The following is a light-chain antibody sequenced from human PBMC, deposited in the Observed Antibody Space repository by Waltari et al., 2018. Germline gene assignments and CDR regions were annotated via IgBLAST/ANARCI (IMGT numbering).Light chain of an antibody. V-gene: IGKV1-5*03. CDR1: PSFSKW. CDR3: QQYNDYPYT. CDR2: QAS. Sequence: DIQMTQSPSTLSASIGDRVTITCRASPSFSKWLAWYQQKPGKAPKLLIHQASTLRSGVPSRFSGSESGTEFILTINSLQPDDFATYFCQQYNDYPYTFGQGTKLEIK. J-gene: IGKJ2*01.